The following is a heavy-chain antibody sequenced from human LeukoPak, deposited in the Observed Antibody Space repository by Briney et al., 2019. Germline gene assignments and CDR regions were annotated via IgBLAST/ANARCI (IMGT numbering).Heavy chain of an antibody. D-gene: IGHD5-24*01. V-gene: IGHV3-30*18. CDR1: GFTFSRYG. J-gene: IGHJ4*02. CDR2: ISYDGSNK. Sequence: PGGSLRLSCAASGFTFSRYGMHWVRQAPGKGLEWVAVISYDGSNKYYADSVKGRFTISRDNSKDTLYLQMNSLRAEDTAVYYCVKLGQSGYNSYYWGQGTLVTVSS. CDR3: VKLGQSGYNSYY.